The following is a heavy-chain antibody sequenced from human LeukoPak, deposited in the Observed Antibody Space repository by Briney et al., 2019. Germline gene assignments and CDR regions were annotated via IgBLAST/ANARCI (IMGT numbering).Heavy chain of an antibody. CDR3: TTKVIRGNSGDDYDD. J-gene: IGHJ4*02. CDR2: ISSNGNDK. CDR1: GVTFSNYG. V-gene: IGHV3-30*03. D-gene: IGHD5-12*01. Sequence: GGSLRLSCAASGVTFSNYGMHWVRQAPGKGLEWVALISSNGNDKLYGDSVKGRFTISRDDSKSTLYLQMNSLRVEDTAVYYCTTKVIRGNSGDDYDDWGQGTLVTASS.